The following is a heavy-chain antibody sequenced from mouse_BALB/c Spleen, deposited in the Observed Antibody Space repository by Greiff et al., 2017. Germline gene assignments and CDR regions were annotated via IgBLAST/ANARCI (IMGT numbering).Heavy chain of an antibody. Sequence: EVHLVESGGGLVQPGGSRKLSCAASGFTFSSFGMHWVRQAPEKGLEWVAYISSGSSTIYYADTVKGRFTISRDNPKNTLFLQMTSLRSEDTAMYYCARLRRAYDAMDYWGQGTSVTVSS. V-gene: IGHV5-17*02. D-gene: IGHD1-2*01. CDR1: GFTFSSFG. CDR2: ISSGSSTI. J-gene: IGHJ4*01. CDR3: ARLRRAYDAMDY.